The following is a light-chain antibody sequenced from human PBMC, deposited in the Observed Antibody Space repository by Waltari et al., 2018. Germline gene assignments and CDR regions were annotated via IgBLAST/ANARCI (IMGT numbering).Light chain of an antibody. V-gene: IGKV1-39*01. Sequence: DIQMSQSPSSLSASVGDRVTITCRASQTINSYLNWYQQKVGTAPKLLIHGGSNLDSGVPSRFSGSGSGTDFTLTISSLQPDDFATYYCQKTYGDPLFGPGT. CDR3: QKTYGDPL. CDR2: GGS. CDR1: QTINSY. J-gene: IGKJ1*01.